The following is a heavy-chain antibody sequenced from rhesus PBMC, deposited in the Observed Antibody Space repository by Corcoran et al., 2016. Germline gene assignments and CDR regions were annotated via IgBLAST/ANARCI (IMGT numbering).Heavy chain of an antibody. V-gene: IGHV1-198*02. CDR2: ITLLVGIT. D-gene: IGHD6-25*01. J-gene: IGHJ4*01. CDR3: ARGDPSGSSPFDY. Sequence: QVQLVQSGAEVKKPGASVKVSCKASGFTFGSYAISWVRQAPGQGLEGVGLITLLVGITNYAETFQGRATITADTSTSTAYMELSSLRSEDTAVYYCARGDPSGSSPFDYWGQGVLVTVSS. CDR1: GFTFGSYA.